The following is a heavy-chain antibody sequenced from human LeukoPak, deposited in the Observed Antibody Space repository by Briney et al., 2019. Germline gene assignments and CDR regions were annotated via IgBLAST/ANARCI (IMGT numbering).Heavy chain of an antibody. CDR3: VRQAVSGDSGIAY. J-gene: IGHJ4*02. Sequence: GGSLRLSCAASGFTFSNYWMHWVRQAPGKGLEWVSRINPDGSSSNYADSVKGRFTMSRDNAKSMVYLQMDGLRAEGTADFSCVRQAVSGDSGIAYWGRGVLVTVSS. V-gene: IGHV3-74*01. CDR2: INPDGSSS. D-gene: IGHD4-17*01. CDR1: GFTFSNYW.